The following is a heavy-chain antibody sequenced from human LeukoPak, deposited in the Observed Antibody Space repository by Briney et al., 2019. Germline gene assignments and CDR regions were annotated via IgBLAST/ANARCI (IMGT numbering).Heavy chain of an antibody. Sequence: APVKVSCKASGYTFTGYYMHWVRQAPGQGLEWMGWINPNSGGTNYAQKFQGRVTMTRDTSSSTAYMELSRLISDDTAVYYCARAQASGYLVYSYFDYWGQGTLVTVSS. V-gene: IGHV1-2*02. CDR2: INPNSGGT. J-gene: IGHJ4*02. CDR1: GYTFTGYY. CDR3: ARAQASGYLVYSYFDY. D-gene: IGHD3-3*01.